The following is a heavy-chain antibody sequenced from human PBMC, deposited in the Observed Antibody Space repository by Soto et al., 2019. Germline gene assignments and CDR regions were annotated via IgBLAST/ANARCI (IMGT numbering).Heavy chain of an antibody. J-gene: IGHJ4*02. CDR3: ARDITRFGELLYY. D-gene: IGHD3-10*01. CDR2: ISYDGSNK. V-gene: IGHV3-30-3*01. CDR1: GFTFSSYA. Sequence: QVQLVESGGGVVQPGRSLRVSCAASGFTFSSYAMHWVRQAPGKGLEWVAVISYDGSNKYYADSVKGRFTISRDNSKNTLYLQMNSLRAEDTAVYYCARDITRFGELLYYWGQGTLVTVSS.